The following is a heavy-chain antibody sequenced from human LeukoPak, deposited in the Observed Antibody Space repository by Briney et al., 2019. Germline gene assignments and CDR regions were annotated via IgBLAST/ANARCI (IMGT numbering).Heavy chain of an antibody. D-gene: IGHD4-23*01. Sequence: ASVKVSCKASGYTFTGYYIHWVRQAPGQGLEWMGWINPNSGGRNYAQKFHGRVTMTRDTSSNTPYMELSGLTSDDGAGCYFARGPGITVVTDNWFDPWGQGTMVTVSS. J-gene: IGHJ5*02. V-gene: IGHV1-2*02. CDR1: GYTFTGYY. CDR3: ARGPGITVVTDNWFDP. CDR2: INPNSGGR.